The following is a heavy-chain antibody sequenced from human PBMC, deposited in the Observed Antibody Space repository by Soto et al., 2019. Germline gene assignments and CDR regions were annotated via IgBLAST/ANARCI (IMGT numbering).Heavy chain of an antibody. CDR3: ARVATVTTLGQIDY. V-gene: IGHV4-30-4*01. J-gene: IGHJ4*02. Sequence: PSETLSLTCTVSGGSISSGDYYWSWIRQPPGKGLEWIGYIYYSGSTYYNPSLKSRVTISVDTSKNQFSLKLSSVTAADTAVYYCARVATVTTLGQIDYWGQRTLVTVSS. D-gene: IGHD4-4*01. CDR2: IYYSGST. CDR1: GGSISSGDYY.